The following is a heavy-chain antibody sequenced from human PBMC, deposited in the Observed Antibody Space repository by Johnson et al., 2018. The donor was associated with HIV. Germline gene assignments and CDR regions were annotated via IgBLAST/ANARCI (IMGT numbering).Heavy chain of an antibody. J-gene: IGHJ3*01. CDR3: TIPYYYDSGGYQ. CDR2: INSNGGST. CDR1: GFTFDDYG. D-gene: IGHD3-22*01. Sequence: VQLVESGGGVVRPGGSLRLSCAASGFTFDDYGMSWVRQAPGKGLEWVSRINSNGGSTYYADSVKGRFTISRDNSKNTLYLQMDSLRAEDMAVYYCTIPYYYDSGGYQWGQGTMVTVSS. V-gene: IGHV3-20*04.